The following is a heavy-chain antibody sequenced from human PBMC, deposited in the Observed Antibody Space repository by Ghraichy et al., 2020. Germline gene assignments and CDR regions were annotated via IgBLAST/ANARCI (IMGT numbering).Heavy chain of an antibody. CDR1: GGSFSGHY. J-gene: IGHJ6*02. Sequence: SETLSLTCAVYGGSFSGHYWSWIRQPPGKGLEWIGEINHSGSTNYNPSLKSRVTILVDTSKNQFSLKMSSVTAADTAVYYCARVMLVVDVTNNTYYHGMDVWGQGTTVTVSS. D-gene: IGHD2-15*01. V-gene: IGHV4-34*01. CDR3: ARVMLVVDVTNNTYYHGMDV. CDR2: INHSGST.